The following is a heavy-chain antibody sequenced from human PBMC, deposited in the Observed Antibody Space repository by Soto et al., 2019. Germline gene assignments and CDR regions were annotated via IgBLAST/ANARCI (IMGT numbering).Heavy chain of an antibody. J-gene: IGHJ4*02. CDR3: ARHHVRGRTIAGAAEF. CDR1: GKSLSGYY. CDR2: INHSGNT. D-gene: IGHD1-26*01. Sequence: QVQLQQWGAGLLKPSETLSLTCAVYGKSLSGYYWSWIRHPPGKALEWIGEINHSGNTNYNPSLKCRVTISVDTSTNQLFLNLSSVTAADTAMYYCARHHVRGRTIAGAAEFWGQGTLVTVSS. V-gene: IGHV4-34*01.